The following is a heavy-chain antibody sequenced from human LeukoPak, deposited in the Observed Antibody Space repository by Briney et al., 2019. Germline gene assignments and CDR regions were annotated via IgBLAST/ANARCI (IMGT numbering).Heavy chain of an antibody. J-gene: IGHJ5*02. D-gene: IGHD1-26*01. CDR1: GYTFTGYY. CDR3: ARASGSYFNWFDP. CDR2: INPNSGGT. V-gene: IGHV1-2*02. Sequence: ASVKVSCKASGYTFTGYYMHWVRQAPGQGLEWMGWINPNSGGTNYAQKLQGRVTMTTDTSTSTAYMELRSLRSDDTAVYYCARASGSYFNWFDPWGQGTLVTVSS.